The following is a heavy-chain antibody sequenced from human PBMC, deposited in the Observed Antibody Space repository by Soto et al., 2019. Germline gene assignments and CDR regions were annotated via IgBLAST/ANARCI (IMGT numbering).Heavy chain of an antibody. V-gene: IGHV1-8*01. CDR3: ARFYGSANDAFDI. CDR1: GYTFTSYD. CDR2: MNPNSGNT. J-gene: IGHJ3*02. D-gene: IGHD3-10*01. Sequence: GAPVKVSCKASGYTFTSYDINWARQATGQGLEWMGWMNPNSGNTGYAQKFQGRVTMTRNTSISTAYMELSSLRSEDTAVYYCARFYGSANDAFDIWGQGTMVTVSS.